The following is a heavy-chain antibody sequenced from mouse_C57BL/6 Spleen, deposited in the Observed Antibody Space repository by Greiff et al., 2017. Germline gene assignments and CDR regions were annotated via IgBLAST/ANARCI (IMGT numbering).Heavy chain of an antibody. CDR3: ARPSFHGGKWYFAV. V-gene: IGHV1-69*01. D-gene: IGHD1-2*01. J-gene: IGHJ1*03. CDR2: IDPSDSYT. Sequence: VQLQQPGAELVMPGASVKLSCKASGYTFTSYWMHWVKQRPGQGLEWIGEIDPSDSYTNYNQKFKGNTTLTVDKSSSTAYMQLSRLTSEDSAVYNCARPSFHGGKWYFAVWGTKTTVTVSS. CDR1: GYTFTSYW.